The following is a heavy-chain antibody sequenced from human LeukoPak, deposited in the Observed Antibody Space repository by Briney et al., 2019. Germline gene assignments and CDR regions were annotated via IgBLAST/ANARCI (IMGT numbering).Heavy chain of an antibody. D-gene: IGHD2-21*02. Sequence: SQTLSLTCTVSGGSISSGGYYWSWIRQHPGKGLEWIGYIYYSGSTYYNPSLKSRVTISVDTSKNQFSLKLSSVTAADTAVYYCARGGSDFKGVYYYYYGMDVWGQGTTVTVSS. CDR3: ARGGSDFKGVYYYYYGMDV. V-gene: IGHV4-31*03. CDR2: IYYSGST. J-gene: IGHJ6*02. CDR1: GGSISSGGYY.